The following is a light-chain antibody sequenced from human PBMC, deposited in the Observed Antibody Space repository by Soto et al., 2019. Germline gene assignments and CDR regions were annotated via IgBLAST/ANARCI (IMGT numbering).Light chain of an antibody. V-gene: IGLV2-14*01. CDR2: DVS. CDR1: SGDVGGYNY. Sequence: QFVLTQPASVSGSPGQSITISCTGTSGDVGGYNYVSWYQQHPGKAPKLMIYDVSDRPSGVSNRFSGSKSGNTASLTISGLQAEDEADYYCSSYTSSSTLEVFGTGTKVTVL. J-gene: IGLJ1*01. CDR3: SSYTSSSTLEV.